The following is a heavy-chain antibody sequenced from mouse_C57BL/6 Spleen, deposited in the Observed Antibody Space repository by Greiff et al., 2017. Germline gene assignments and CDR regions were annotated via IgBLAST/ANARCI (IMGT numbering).Heavy chain of an antibody. Sequence: DVQLQESGPELVKPGASVKIPCKASGYTFTDYNMDWVKQSHGKSLEWIGDINPNNGGTIYNQKFKGKATLTVDKSSSTAYMELRSLTSEDTAVYYCARNYYYGSSYRMDYWGQGPSVTVSS. CDR2: INPNNGGT. CDR1: GYTFTDYN. V-gene: IGHV1-18*01. J-gene: IGHJ4*01. CDR3: ARNYYYGSSYRMDY. D-gene: IGHD1-1*01.